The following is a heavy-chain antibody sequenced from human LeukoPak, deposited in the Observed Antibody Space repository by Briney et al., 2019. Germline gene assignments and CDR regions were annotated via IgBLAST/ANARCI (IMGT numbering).Heavy chain of an antibody. D-gene: IGHD3-16*01. J-gene: IGHJ6*02. Sequence: PGASVKVSCKVYGYTLTELSMHWVRQAPGKGLEWMGGFDPEDGETIYAQKFQGRVTMTEDTSTDTAYMELSSLRSEDTAVYYCATVGRVREWPRGEYYYYGMDVWGQGTTVTVSS. CDR2: FDPEDGET. V-gene: IGHV1-24*01. CDR3: ATVGRVREWPRGEYYYYGMDV. CDR1: GYTLTELS.